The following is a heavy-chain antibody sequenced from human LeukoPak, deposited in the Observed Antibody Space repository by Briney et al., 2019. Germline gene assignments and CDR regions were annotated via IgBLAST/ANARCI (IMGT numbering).Heavy chain of an antibody. V-gene: IGHV4-61*02. J-gene: IGHJ4*02. CDR3: ARARGIPYFDY. D-gene: IGHD2-21*01. CDR2: IYTSGST. CDR1: GGSISSSSYY. Sequence: SETLSLTCTVSGGSISSSSYYGSWIRQPAGKGLEWIGRIYTSGSTNYNPSLKSRVTMSVDTSKNQFSLKLSSVTAADTAVYYCARARGIPYFDYWGQGTLVTVSS.